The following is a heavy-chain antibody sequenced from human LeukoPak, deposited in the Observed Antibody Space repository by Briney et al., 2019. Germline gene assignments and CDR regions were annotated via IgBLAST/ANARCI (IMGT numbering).Heavy chain of an antibody. V-gene: IGHV3-11*05. J-gene: IGHJ3*02. CDR1: GFTFSDYY. Sequence: GGSLRLSCAASGFTFSDYYMSWIRQAPGKGLEWVSYISSSSSYTNYADSVKGRFTISRDNAKNSLYLQMNSFRVEDTAVYYCATGTTGAFDIWGQGTMVTVSS. CDR3: ATGTTGAFDI. D-gene: IGHD1-1*01. CDR2: ISSSSSYT.